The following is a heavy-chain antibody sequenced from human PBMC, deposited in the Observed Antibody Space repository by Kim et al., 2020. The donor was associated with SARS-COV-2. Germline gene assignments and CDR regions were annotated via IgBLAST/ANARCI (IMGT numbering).Heavy chain of an antibody. J-gene: IGHJ6*02. D-gene: IGHD3-3*01. CDR3: AKIVIRFVSSGMDV. V-gene: IGHV3-30*18. Sequence: GGSLRLSCAASGFTFSSYGMPWVRQAPGKGLEWVAVISYDGSKKYYADSVKGRFTISRDNSKTTLYLQMNSPRAEDTAVYYCAKIVIRFVSSGMDVWGQGTPVTVSS. CDR1: GFTFSSYG. CDR2: ISYDGSKK.